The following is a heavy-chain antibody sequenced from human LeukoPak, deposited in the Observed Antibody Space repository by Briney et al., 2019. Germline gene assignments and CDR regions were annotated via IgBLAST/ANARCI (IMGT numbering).Heavy chain of an antibody. CDR2: IYHSGIT. CDR3: ARRKGYVGWFDP. CDR1: GYSISSGYY. V-gene: IGHV4-38-2*02. J-gene: IGHJ5*02. Sequence: SETLSLTCTVSGYSISSGYYWGWIRQPPGKGLEWIGNIYHSGITCYNPSLKSRVSISVDTSKNQFSLKLSSVTAADTAVYYCARRKGYVGWFDPWGQGTLVTVSS. D-gene: IGHD1-1*01.